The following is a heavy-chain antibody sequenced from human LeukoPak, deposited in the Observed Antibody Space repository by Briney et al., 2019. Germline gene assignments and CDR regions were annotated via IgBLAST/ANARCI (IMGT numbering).Heavy chain of an antibody. D-gene: IGHD1-26*01. V-gene: IGHV3-30*18. CDR1: GFTFSSYG. CDR2: ISYDGSNK. Sequence: GGSLRLSCAASGFTFSSYGMHWVRQAPGKGLEWVAVISYDGSNKYYADSVKGRFTISRDNSKNTLYLQMNSLRAEDTAVYYCAKVLSEPDFGYWGQGTLVTVSS. J-gene: IGHJ4*02. CDR3: AKVLSEPDFGY.